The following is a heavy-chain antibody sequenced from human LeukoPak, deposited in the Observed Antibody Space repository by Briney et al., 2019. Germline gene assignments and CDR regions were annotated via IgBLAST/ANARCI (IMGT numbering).Heavy chain of an antibody. Sequence: SETLSLTCTVSGDSMSSSHYCWGWIRQPPGKGLEWIGSIYYSGSTYYNPSLKSRVTISVDTSKNQFPLKLSSVTAADTAMYYCARGTLYSGWSYYFDYWGQGSQVTVSS. CDR1: GDSMSSSHYC. CDR3: ARGTLYSGWSYYFDY. J-gene: IGHJ4*02. V-gene: IGHV4-39*06. D-gene: IGHD6-19*01. CDR2: IYYSGST.